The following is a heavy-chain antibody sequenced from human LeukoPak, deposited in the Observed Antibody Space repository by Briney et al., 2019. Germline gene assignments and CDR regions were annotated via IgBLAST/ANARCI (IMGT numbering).Heavy chain of an antibody. CDR2: IKQDGSEK. Sequence: GGSLRLSCVASRFTFSNYWMSRVRQAPGKGLEWVANIKQDGSEKYYVDSVKGRFTISRDNAKNSLYLQMNSLRAEDTAVYYCARDLSGALYFDYWGQGTLVTVSS. V-gene: IGHV3-7*01. D-gene: IGHD2/OR15-2a*01. CDR1: RFTFSNYW. CDR3: ARDLSGALYFDY. J-gene: IGHJ4*02.